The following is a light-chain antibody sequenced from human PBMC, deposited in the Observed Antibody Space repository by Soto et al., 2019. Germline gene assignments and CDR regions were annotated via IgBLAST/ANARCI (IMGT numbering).Light chain of an antibody. CDR1: SSDVDAYNF. V-gene: IGLV2-14*03. Sequence: QSALTQPASVSGSPGQSIAISCTGTSSDVDAYNFVSWYQHHPGKAPKLMIFDVSNRPSGASNRFSGSKSGNTASLTISGLQAEDEADYYCTSYTTSSTYVFGTGTKVTVL. CDR2: DVS. CDR3: TSYTTSSTYV. J-gene: IGLJ1*01.